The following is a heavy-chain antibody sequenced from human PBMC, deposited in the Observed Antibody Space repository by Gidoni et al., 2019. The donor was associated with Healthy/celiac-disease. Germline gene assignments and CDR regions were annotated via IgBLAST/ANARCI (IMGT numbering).Heavy chain of an antibody. CDR1: GYTFTGYY. D-gene: IGHD3-3*01. CDR2: INPNSGGT. J-gene: IGHJ4*02. CDR3: ARDHGVTIFGVARGGVNY. Sequence: QVQLVQSGAEVKKPGASVKVSCKASGYTFTGYYLHWVRQAPGQGLEWMGWINPNSGGTNYAQKFQGRVTMTRDTSISTAYMELSRLRSDDTAVYYCARDHGVTIFGVARGGVNYWGQGTLVTVSS. V-gene: IGHV1-2*02.